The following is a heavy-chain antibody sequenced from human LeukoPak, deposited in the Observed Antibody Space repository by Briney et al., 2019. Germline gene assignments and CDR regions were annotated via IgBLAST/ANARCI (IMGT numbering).Heavy chain of an antibody. V-gene: IGHV1-2*06. CDR2: INPNSGGT. CDR3: ARENLYCSGGTCYSGYHYYGMDV. Sequence: ASVKVSCKASGNTFTDYCMHWVRQAPGQGLEWMGRINPNSGGTNYAQKFQGRVTMARDTSINTAYMELSGLTSDDTAVYYCARENLYCSGGTCYSGYHYYGMDVWGQGTTVTVS. J-gene: IGHJ6*02. CDR1: GNTFTDYC. D-gene: IGHD2-15*01.